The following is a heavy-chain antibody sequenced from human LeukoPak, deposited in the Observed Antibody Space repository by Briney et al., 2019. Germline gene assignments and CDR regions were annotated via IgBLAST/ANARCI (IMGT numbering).Heavy chain of an antibody. J-gene: IGHJ6*03. Sequence: GGSLRLSCAASGFTFSSYWMSWVRQAPGKGLEWVANIKQDGSEKYYVDSVKGRFTISRDNAKNSLYLQMNSLRAEDTAVYYCARVGAADYYYYYTDVWGKGTTVTVSS. CDR2: IKQDGSEK. CDR1: GFTFSSYW. CDR3: ARVGAADYYYYYTDV. D-gene: IGHD6-13*01. V-gene: IGHV3-7*01.